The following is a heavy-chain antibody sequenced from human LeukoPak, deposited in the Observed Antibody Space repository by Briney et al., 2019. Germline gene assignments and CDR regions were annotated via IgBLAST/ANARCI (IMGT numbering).Heavy chain of an antibody. V-gene: IGHV3-23*01. J-gene: IGHJ6*04. D-gene: IGHD3-10*02. Sequence: PGGSLRLSCAASGFTFSTYPMSWVRQAPGKGLDWVSAISDNGGTTQYADSVKGRFTISRDNSKNTLYLQMNNLRAEDTAVYYCAELGITMVGGVWGKGTTVTISS. CDR1: GFTFSTYP. CDR2: ISDNGGTT. CDR3: AELGITMVGGV.